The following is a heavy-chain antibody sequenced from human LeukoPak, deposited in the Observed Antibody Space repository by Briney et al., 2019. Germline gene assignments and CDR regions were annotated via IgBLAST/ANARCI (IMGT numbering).Heavy chain of an antibody. J-gene: IGHJ6*02. CDR3: ARDRRTMVRGVTIYYGMDV. D-gene: IGHD3-10*01. V-gene: IGHV1-69*04. CDR2: IIPILGIA. Sequence: ASVTVSCKASGGTFSSYAISWVRQAPGQGLEWMGRIIPILGIANYAQKFQGRVTITADKSTSTAYMELSSLRSGDTAVYYCARDRRTMVRGVTIYYGMDVWGQGTTVTVSS. CDR1: GGTFSSYA.